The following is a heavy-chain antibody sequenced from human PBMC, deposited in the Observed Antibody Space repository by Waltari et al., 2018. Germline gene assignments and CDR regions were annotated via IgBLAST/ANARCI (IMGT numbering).Heavy chain of an antibody. J-gene: IGHJ3*01. V-gene: IGHV1-69-2*01. CDR1: GDTFTDIY. CDR3: ATALGGGISASRPFHF. D-gene: IGHD3-10*01. CDR2: LESEDGQA. Sequence: EVQMLQSGAEVKKPGTPVKISCKVSGDTFTDIYIHWIKQAPGKGLQWMGLLESEDGQARNAPKFQGRVTMTADTSIHTAYPELTSLTSEDTAFYYCATALGGGISASRPFHFWGQGTMITVSS.